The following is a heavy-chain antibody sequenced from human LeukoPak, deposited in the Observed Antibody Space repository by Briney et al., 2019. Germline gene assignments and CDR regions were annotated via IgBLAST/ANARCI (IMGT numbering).Heavy chain of an antibody. Sequence: GGSLRLSCAASGFTFITYSMNWVRQAPGKGLEWISYISSGSNTIYYADSVKGRFTISRDNARNSLFLQMNSLGAEDTAVYYCARRVGATYYFDWWGQGTLVTGSS. CDR2: ISSGSNTI. J-gene: IGHJ4*02. CDR1: GFTFITYS. D-gene: IGHD1-26*01. CDR3: ARRVGATYYFDW. V-gene: IGHV3-48*01.